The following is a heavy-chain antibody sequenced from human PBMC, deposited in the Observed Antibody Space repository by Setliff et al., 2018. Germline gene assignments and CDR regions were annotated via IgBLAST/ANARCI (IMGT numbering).Heavy chain of an antibody. CDR2: IKQDGSEK. Sequence: SCKVSGYTLTELSMHWVRQAPGKGLEWVANIKQDGSEKYYADSVKGRFTISRDNSKNTLYLQINSLRAEDTAVYYCAKESANYYYYMDVWGKGTTVTVSS. V-gene: IGHV3-33*06. J-gene: IGHJ6*03. CDR1: GYTLTELS. CDR3: AKESANYYYYMDV.